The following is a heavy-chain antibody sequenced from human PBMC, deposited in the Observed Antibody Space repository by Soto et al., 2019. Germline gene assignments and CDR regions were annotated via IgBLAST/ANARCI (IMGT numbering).Heavy chain of an antibody. Sequence: LETLSLTCTFSGGSIVSYYWSWIRQPPGKGLEWIGYIYYSGSTNYNPSLKSRVTISVDTSKNQFSLKLSRVTSDDTAVYYCAREVLSRGNFITGKLFDYWGQGSLVTVSS. CDR1: GGSIVSYY. V-gene: IGHV4-59*01. CDR2: IYYSGST. J-gene: IGHJ4*02. D-gene: IGHD1-20*01. CDR3: AREVLSRGNFITGKLFDY.